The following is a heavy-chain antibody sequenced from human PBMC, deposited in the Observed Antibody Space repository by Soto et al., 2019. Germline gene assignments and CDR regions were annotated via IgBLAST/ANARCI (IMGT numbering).Heavy chain of an antibody. Sequence: GGSLRLSCAASGFTFSSYSMNWVRQAPGKGLEWVSSISSSSSYIYYADSVKGRFTSSRDNAKNSLYLQMNSLRAEDTAVYYCARDLLQEDWNDETSFNWFDPWGQGTLVTVSS. V-gene: IGHV3-21*01. CDR3: ARDLLQEDWNDETSFNWFDP. CDR2: ISSSSSYI. CDR1: GFTFSSYS. D-gene: IGHD1-1*01. J-gene: IGHJ5*02.